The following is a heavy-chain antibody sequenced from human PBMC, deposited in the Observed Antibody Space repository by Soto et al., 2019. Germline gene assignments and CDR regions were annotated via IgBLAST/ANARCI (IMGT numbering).Heavy chain of an antibody. CDR3: TRPLVATDGLGAFDI. CDR2: IRSKAYGGTT. CDR1: GFTFGDYA. Sequence: GGSLRLSCTASGFTFGDYAMSWFRQAPGKGLEWVGFIRSKAYGGTTEYAASVKGRFTISRDDSKSIAYLQMNSLKTEDTAVYYCTRPLVATDGLGAFDIWGQGTMVTVSS. D-gene: IGHD5-12*01. J-gene: IGHJ3*02. V-gene: IGHV3-49*03.